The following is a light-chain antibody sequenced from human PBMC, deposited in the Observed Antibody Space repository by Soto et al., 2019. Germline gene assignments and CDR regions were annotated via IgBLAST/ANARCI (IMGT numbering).Light chain of an antibody. CDR2: GAS. CDR3: QQYGSSPYT. V-gene: IGKV3-20*01. Sequence: EIVLTQSPGTLSLSPGERATLSCRASQSLSSSYLAWHQQKPGQAPRLLIYGASSRATGIPDRFSGSGSGTDFTLTISRLEPEDFAVYYCQQYGSSPYTFGQGTKLEIK. J-gene: IGKJ2*01. CDR1: QSLSSSY.